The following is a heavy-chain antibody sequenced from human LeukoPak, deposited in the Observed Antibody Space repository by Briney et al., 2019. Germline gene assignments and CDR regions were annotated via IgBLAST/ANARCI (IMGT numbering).Heavy chain of an antibody. D-gene: IGHD6-19*01. CDR1: GNYW. Sequence: PGGSVRLSCAASGNYWMHWVRQAPGKGLEWVARLVYDARSDYANSVKGRFSISRDDSKNTLFLDMSNLRVEDTALYYCARDLSAAFDFWGQGVLVTVSS. V-gene: IGHV3-33*08. CDR2: LVYDARSD. J-gene: IGHJ4*02. CDR3: ARDLSAAFDF.